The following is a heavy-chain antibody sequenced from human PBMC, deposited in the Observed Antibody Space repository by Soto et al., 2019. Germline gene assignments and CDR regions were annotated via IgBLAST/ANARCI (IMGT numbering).Heavy chain of an antibody. CDR2: INPSGGST. J-gene: IGHJ6*02. V-gene: IGHV1-46*01. Sequence: ASVKVSCKASGYTFTSYYMHWVRQAPGQGLEWMGIINPSGGSTSYAQKFQGRVTMTRDTSTSTVYMELSSLRSEDTAVYYCRAAADHYYYGMDVWGQGTTVTVSS. CDR1: GYTFTSYY. D-gene: IGHD6-13*01. CDR3: RAAADHYYYGMDV.